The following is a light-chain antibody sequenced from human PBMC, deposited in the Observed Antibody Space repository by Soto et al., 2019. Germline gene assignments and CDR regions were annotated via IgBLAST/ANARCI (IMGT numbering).Light chain of an antibody. CDR1: QSISTY. CDR3: LQHNSYPLT. J-gene: IGKJ4*01. Sequence: DIQMTQSPSSLSASVGDRVTITCRASQSISTYLNWYQHKPGKAPKVLIYAVSSLQGGVPSRFRGSGFGTEFTLTISSLQPEDFATYYCLQHNSYPLTFGGGTKVDIK. CDR2: AVS. V-gene: IGKV1-17*01.